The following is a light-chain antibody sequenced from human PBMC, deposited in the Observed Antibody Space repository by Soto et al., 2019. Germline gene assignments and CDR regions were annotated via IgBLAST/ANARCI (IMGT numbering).Light chain of an antibody. Sequence: DIQMTQSPASLSASVGDRVTITCQASQDISNYLNWYQQKPGRPPKLLIYDASRLERGVPARFSGSGSGTDFTFTISTLQPEDIGTYYCQHYGNPYLTFGGGTKVEIK. CDR3: QHYGNPYLT. CDR2: DAS. J-gene: IGKJ4*01. V-gene: IGKV1-33*01. CDR1: QDISNY.